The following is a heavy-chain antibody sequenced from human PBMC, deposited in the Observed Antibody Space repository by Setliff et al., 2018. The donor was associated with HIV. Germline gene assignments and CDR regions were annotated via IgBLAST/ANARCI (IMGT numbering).Heavy chain of an antibody. V-gene: IGHV4-59*11. CDR2: IIHSGTT. D-gene: IGHD6-6*01. Sequence: SCTVSGGSISSHYWSWIRQPPGKGLEWIGEIIHSGTTNYNPSLKSRVTISVDKSKNQFSLKLTSVTAADTAVYYCARDQSIAARYLFDPWGQGTLVTVS. CDR1: GGSISSHY. J-gene: IGHJ5*02. CDR3: ARDQSIAARYLFDP.